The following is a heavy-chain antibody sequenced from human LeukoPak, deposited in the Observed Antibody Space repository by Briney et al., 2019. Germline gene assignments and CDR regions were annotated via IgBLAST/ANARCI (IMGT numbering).Heavy chain of an antibody. J-gene: IGHJ3*02. CDR3: ARGGKRRGITLIVATSTPRDAFDI. V-gene: IGHV3-48*03. CDR1: GFTFSSYE. Sequence: GGSLRLSCAASGFTFSSYEMNWVRQAPAKGLEWVSYISSNGSTIYYADSVKGRFTISRDNSKNTLYLQMNSLRAEDTAVYYCARGGKRRGITLIVATSTPRDAFDIWGQGTMVTVSS. CDR2: ISSNGSTI. D-gene: IGHD3-22*01.